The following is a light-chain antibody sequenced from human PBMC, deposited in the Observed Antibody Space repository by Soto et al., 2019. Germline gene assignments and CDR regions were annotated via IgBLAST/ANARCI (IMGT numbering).Light chain of an antibody. CDR3: QQYYTDSST. J-gene: IGKJ2*01. CDR1: QSISSW. CDR2: KAS. V-gene: IGKV1-5*03. Sequence: DIQMTQSPSTLSASVGDRVTITCRASQSISSWLAWYQQKPGKAPKLLIYKASSLESGVPSRLSGSGSGTEFTLTISSLQPDDSATYYCQQYYTDSSTFGQGTNLEIK.